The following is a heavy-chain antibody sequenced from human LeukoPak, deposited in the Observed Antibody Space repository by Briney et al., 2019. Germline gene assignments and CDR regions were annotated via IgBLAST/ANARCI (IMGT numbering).Heavy chain of an antibody. CDR1: GFTFSSYW. V-gene: IGHV3-7*01. CDR3: ARGYHYDSSGVFDY. Sequence: GGSLRLSCAASGFTFSSYWMSWVRQAPGKGLEWVANIKQDGSEKYYVDSVKGRFTISRDNAKNSLYLQMNSLRAEDTAVYYCARGYHYDSSGVFDYWGQGTLVTVSS. CDR2: IKQDGSEK. J-gene: IGHJ4*02. D-gene: IGHD3-22*01.